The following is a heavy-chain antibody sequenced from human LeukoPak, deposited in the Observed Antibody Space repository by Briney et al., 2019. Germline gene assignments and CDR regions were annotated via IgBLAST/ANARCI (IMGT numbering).Heavy chain of an antibody. CDR1: GFTFSSYA. Sequence: GGSLRLSCAASGFTFSSYAISWVRQAPGKGLEWVSAFGGSGGSTYYADSVKGRFTISRDNSKNMLYLQMNSLRAEDTAVYYCARSLRGYSYPYYFDYWGQGTLVTVSS. J-gene: IGHJ4*02. V-gene: IGHV3-23*01. CDR2: FGGSGGST. CDR3: ARSLRGYSYPYYFDY. D-gene: IGHD5-18*01.